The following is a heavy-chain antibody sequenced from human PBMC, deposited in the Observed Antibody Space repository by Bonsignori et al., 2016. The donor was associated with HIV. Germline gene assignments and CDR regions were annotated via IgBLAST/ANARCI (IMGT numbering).Heavy chain of an antibody. Sequence: RQAPGKGLEWIGEINHSGSTNYNPSLKSRVTISVDTSKNQFSLKLSSVTAADTAVYYCARGGSGWLQLLDYWGQGTLVTVSS. D-gene: IGHD5-24*01. CDR3: ARGGSGWLQLLDY. J-gene: IGHJ4*02. V-gene: IGHV4-34*01. CDR2: INHSGST.